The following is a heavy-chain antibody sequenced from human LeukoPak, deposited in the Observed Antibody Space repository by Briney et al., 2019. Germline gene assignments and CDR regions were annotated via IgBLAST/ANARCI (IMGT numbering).Heavy chain of an antibody. D-gene: IGHD3-3*01. V-gene: IGHV3-7*04. CDR2: IKPDGSEK. CDR1: RFTLSNYW. Sequence: GGSLRLSCAASRFTLSNYWMSWVRQAPGKGLEWVANIKPDGSEKYCVDSVKGRFSISRDNVRNTLYLQMNSLRVGDTALYYCARGDFWSGDYTDAFDVWGQGTMVTVSS. CDR3: ARGDFWSGDYTDAFDV. J-gene: IGHJ3*01.